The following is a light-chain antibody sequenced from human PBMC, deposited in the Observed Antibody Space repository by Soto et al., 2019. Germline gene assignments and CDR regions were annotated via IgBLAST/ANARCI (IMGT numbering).Light chain of an antibody. CDR1: QSVDRNY. Sequence: EIVLTLSPGTLSLSPGESATLSCRASQSVDRNYLAWFQQKPGQAPRLLIYGASSRATGIPPRFSGSGSGTEFVLTISGLEPEDFAVYYCHQFASTPRTFGQGTKVESK. CDR3: HQFASTPRT. CDR2: GAS. J-gene: IGKJ1*01. V-gene: IGKV3-20*01.